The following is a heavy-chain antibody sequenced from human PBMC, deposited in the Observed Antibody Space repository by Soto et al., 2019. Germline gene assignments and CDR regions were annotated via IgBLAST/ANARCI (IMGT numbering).Heavy chain of an antibody. V-gene: IGHV4-30-4*01. J-gene: IGHJ5*01. CDR1: GDSISTVDYF. Sequence: QVHLLESGPGLVKPSQTLSLTCSVSGDSISTVDYFWAWIRQPPGQALEYIGYIYKSTTTYYNPSFESRVAISLETSNSQFSLNVTSVTAADTAVYFCARGRYCLTGRCFPNWFDSWGQGTLVTVSS. CDR2: IYKSTTT. CDR3: ARGRYCLTGRCFPNWFDS. D-gene: IGHD2-15*01.